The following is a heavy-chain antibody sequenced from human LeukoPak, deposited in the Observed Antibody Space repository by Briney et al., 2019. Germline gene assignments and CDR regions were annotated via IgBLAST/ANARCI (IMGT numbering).Heavy chain of an antibody. D-gene: IGHD6-6*01. CDR1: GGSISSYY. Sequence: SETLSLTCTGSGGSISSYYWSWIRQPAGKGLEWIGRIYTSGSTNYNPSLKSRFTMSVDTPNNQFSLKLSSVTAADTAVYYCASSYSSSSGRGAFDIWGQGTMVTVSS. J-gene: IGHJ3*02. CDR3: ASSYSSSSGRGAFDI. V-gene: IGHV4-4*07. CDR2: IYTSGST.